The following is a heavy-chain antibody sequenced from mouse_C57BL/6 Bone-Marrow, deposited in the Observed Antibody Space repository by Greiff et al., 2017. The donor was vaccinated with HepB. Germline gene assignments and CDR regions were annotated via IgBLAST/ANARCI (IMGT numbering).Heavy chain of an antibody. D-gene: IGHD1-3*01. CDR1: GFSLTSYG. Sequence: VKLEESGPGLVQPSQRLSITCTVSGFSLTSYGVHWVRQSPGKGLEWLGVIWSGGSTDYNAAFISRLSISKDNSKSQVFFKMNSLQADDTAIYYCARREKSYYAMDYWGQGTSVTVSS. CDR2: IWSGGST. CDR3: ARREKSYYAMDY. V-gene: IGHV2-2*01. J-gene: IGHJ4*01.